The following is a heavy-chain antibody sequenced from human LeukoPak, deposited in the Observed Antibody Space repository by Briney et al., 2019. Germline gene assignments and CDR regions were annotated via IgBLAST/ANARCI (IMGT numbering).Heavy chain of an antibody. Sequence: SETLSLTCAVYGGSFSGYYWSWIRQPPGKGLEWIGEINHSGSTNYNPSLKSRVTISVDTSKNQFSLKLSSVTAADTAVYYCARDQGETPWGDYHYNWFDPWGQGTLVTVSS. V-gene: IGHV4-34*01. CDR3: ARDQGETPWGDYHYNWFDP. J-gene: IGHJ5*02. D-gene: IGHD4-17*01. CDR2: INHSGST. CDR1: GGSFSGYY.